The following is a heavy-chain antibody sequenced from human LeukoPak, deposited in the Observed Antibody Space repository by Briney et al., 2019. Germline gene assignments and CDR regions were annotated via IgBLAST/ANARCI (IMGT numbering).Heavy chain of an antibody. CDR1: GFSFTSYW. D-gene: IGHD2-21*01. CDR2: IKEDGSEK. Sequence: GGSLRLSCAASGFSFTSYWMSWVRQAPGKGLEWEANIKEDGSEKYYVDSVKGRFTISRDNAKNSLYLQMNSLRAEDAAVYYCARDRISAISRGWFDPWGQGTLVTVSS. V-gene: IGHV3-7*01. CDR3: ARDRISAISRGWFDP. J-gene: IGHJ5*02.